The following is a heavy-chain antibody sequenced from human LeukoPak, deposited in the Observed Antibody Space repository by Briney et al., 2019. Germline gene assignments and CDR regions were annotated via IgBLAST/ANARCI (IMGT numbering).Heavy chain of an antibody. J-gene: IGHJ4*02. V-gene: IGHV3-23*01. D-gene: IGHD1-26*01. CDR3: AKDVVGATTVDY. Sequence: GGSLRLSCAASGFTFSSYAMSWVRQAPGKGLELVSAISGSGGSTYYADSVKGRFTISRDNSKNTLYLQMNSLRAEDTAVYYCAKDVVGATTVDYWGQGTLVTVSS. CDR2: ISGSGGST. CDR1: GFTFSSYA.